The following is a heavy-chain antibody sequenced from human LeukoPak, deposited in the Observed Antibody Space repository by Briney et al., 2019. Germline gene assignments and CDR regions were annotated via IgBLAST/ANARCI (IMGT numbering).Heavy chain of an antibody. CDR2: ISGSGGST. D-gene: IGHD4-17*01. CDR3: AKSSSGDRHFDY. Sequence: PGGSLRLSCAASGFTFSSYAMSWVRQAPGKGLEWVSAISGSGGSTYYADSVKGRFTISRDNSKNTLYLQMSSLRAEDTAVYYCAKSSSGDRHFDYWGQGTLVTVSS. CDR1: GFTFSSYA. J-gene: IGHJ4*02. V-gene: IGHV3-23*01.